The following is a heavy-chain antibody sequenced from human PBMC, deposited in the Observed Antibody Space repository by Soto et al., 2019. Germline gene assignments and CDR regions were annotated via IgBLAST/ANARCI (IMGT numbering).Heavy chain of an antibody. J-gene: IGHJ2*01. Sequence: EVQLLESGGGLVQLGGSLRLSCAASGFVFSGYAMTWVRQTPGKGLEWVSSISNGAGSSTYYADSVKGRFTISRDNSKNTVFLQMNSLRAEDTAVYYCAKKRGATGNWFFDLWGRGTLVPVSS. CDR3: AKKRGATGNWFFDL. D-gene: IGHD1-26*01. CDR2: ISNGAGSST. CDR1: GFVFSGYA. V-gene: IGHV3-23*01.